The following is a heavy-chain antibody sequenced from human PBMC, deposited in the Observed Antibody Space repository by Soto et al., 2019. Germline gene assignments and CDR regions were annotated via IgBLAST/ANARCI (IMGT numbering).Heavy chain of an antibody. D-gene: IGHD3-10*01. J-gene: IGHJ6*02. CDR1: GGTFSSYA. V-gene: IGHV1-69*13. Sequence: ASVKVSCKASGGTFSSYAISWVRQAPGQGLEWMGGIIPIFGTANYAQKFQGRVTITADESTSTAYMELSSLRSEDTAVYYCAYAGRLWFGELRDYYGMDVWGQGTTVTVSS. CDR2: IIPIFGTA. CDR3: AYAGRLWFGELRDYYGMDV.